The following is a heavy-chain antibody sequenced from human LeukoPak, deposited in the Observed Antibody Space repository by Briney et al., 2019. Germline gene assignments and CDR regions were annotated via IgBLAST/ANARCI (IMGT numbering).Heavy chain of an antibody. V-gene: IGHV4-59*01. CDR2: IYYSGST. CDR3: ARSSRGLALEFDY. D-gene: IGHD1-1*01. J-gene: IGHJ4*02. Sequence: SETLSLTCSVSGGAISSYYWSWIRQPTGKGLEWIGYIYYSGSTNYNPSLKSRVTISVDTSKNQFSLKLSSVTAADTAVYYCARSSRGLALEFDYWGQGTLVTVSS. CDR1: GGAISSYY.